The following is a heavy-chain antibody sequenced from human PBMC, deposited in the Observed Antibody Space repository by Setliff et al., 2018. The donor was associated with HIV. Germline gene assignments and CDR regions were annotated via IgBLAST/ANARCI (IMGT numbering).Heavy chain of an antibody. CDR2: IKDRADGRTT. CDR1: GFSFSDTW. V-gene: IGHV3-15*01. J-gene: IGHJ5*02. D-gene: IGHD4-17*01. CDR3: TRGARPTDEYVWFDP. Sequence: PGGSLRLSCAASGFSFSDTWMNWVRQTPGKGLEWVGLIKDRADGRTTDYAAPVKGRFTISRDDSKSIAYLQMNSLTTEDTAVYYCTRGARPTDEYVWFDPWGQGTLVTVSS.